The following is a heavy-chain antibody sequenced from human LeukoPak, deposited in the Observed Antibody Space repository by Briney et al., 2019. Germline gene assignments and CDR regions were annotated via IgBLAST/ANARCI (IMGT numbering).Heavy chain of an antibody. V-gene: IGHV3-9*01. CDR3: AKGNYDILTGYPDY. Sequence: GGSLRLSCAASGFTFDDYAMHWVRQAPGKGLEWVSGISWNSGSIGYADSVKGRFTISRDNAKNSLYLQMSSLRAEDTALYYCAKGNYDILTGYPDYWGQGTLVTVSS. J-gene: IGHJ4*02. CDR2: ISWNSGSI. CDR1: GFTFDDYA. D-gene: IGHD3-9*01.